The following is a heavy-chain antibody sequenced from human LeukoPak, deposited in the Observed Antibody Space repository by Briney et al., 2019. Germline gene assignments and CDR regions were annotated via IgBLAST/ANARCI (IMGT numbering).Heavy chain of an antibody. CDR2: IYSGGST. J-gene: IGHJ4*02. CDR1: GFTVSSNY. V-gene: IGHV3-66*02. Sequence: PGGSLRLSCAASGFTVSSNYMNWVRQAPGKGLEWVSIIYSGGSTYYTDSVKGRFTISRDNSKNTLYLQMNSLRAEDTAVYYCASGYCSGGSCYPVYLDYWGQGTLVTGSS. CDR3: ASGYCSGGSCYPVYLDY. D-gene: IGHD2-15*01.